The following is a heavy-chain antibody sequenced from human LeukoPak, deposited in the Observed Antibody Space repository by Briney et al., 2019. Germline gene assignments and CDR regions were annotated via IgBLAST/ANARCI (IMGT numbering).Heavy chain of an antibody. D-gene: IGHD2-21*01. CDR2: IYHSGST. V-gene: IGHV4-38-2*02. J-gene: IGHJ6*03. Sequence: SETLSLTCTVSGYSISSGYYWGWIRQPPGKGLEWIGSIYHSGSTYYNPSLKSRVTISVDTSKNQFSLKLSSVTAADTAVYYCAGHEGVIAPSVGYMDVWGKGTTVTISS. CDR3: AGHEGVIAPSVGYMDV. CDR1: GYSISSGYY.